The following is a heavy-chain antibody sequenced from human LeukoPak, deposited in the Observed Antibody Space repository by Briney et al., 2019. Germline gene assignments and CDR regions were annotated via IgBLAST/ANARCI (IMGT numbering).Heavy chain of an antibody. J-gene: IGHJ6*03. CDR2: INHSGST. CDR1: GGSFSGYY. V-gene: IGHV4-34*01. D-gene: IGHD6-13*01. Sequence: SETLSLTCAVYGGSFSGYYWSWIRQPPGKGLEWIGEINHSGSTNYNPSLKSRVTISVDTSKNQFSLKLSSVAAADTAVYYCARRRQSWPNYYYYYYMDVWGKGTTVTISS. CDR3: ARRRQSWPNYYYYYYMDV.